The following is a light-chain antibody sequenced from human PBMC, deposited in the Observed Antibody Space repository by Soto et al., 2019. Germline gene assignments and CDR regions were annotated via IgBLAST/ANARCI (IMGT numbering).Light chain of an antibody. CDR2: WAS. CDR3: HEYYNTPQA. Sequence: DIVMTQSPDSLAVSLGERATINCKSSQSVLYNSNNKNYLAWYQQKPGQPPKLLIYWASTRESGVPDRFSGRGSGTYFTLTISSLRAEDVAVYYCHEYYNTPQAFDGGTKVEIK. V-gene: IGKV4-1*01. CDR1: QSVLYNSNNKNY. J-gene: IGKJ4*01.